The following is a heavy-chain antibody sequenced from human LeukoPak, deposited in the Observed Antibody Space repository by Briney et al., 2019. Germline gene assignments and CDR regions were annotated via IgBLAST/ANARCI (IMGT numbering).Heavy chain of an antibody. V-gene: IGHV3-23*01. Sequence: GGSLRLSCAASGFTFSSYAMSWVRQAPGKGLEWASAISGSGGSTYYADSVKGRFTISRDTSKNTLSMKMNSLRAEATAVYYCAKGRYSGTYLFDYWGQGTPVTVSS. J-gene: IGHJ4*02. D-gene: IGHD1-26*01. CDR1: GFTFSSYA. CDR3: AKGRYSGTYLFDY. CDR2: ISGSGGST.